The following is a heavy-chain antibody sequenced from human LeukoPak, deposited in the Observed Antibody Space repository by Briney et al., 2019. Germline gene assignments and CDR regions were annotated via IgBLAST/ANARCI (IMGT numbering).Heavy chain of an antibody. CDR2: IYPGDSDT. V-gene: IGHV5-51*01. CDR1: GYSFTSYW. J-gene: IGHJ5*02. D-gene: IGHD3-10*01. Sequence: GESLKTSCKGSGYSFTSYWIGWVRQMPGKGLEGMGIIYPGDSDTRYSPSFQGLVTISDDKSISTAYLEWSSLKAAGRAMYYRARPVRGVITWGQGTLVTVSS. CDR3: ARPVRGVIT.